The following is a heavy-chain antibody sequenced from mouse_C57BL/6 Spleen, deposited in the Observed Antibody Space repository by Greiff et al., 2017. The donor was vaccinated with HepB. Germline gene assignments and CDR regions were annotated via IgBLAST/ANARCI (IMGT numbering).Heavy chain of an antibody. CDR2: IYPGSGNT. CDR1: GYSFTSYY. CDR3: ANSVNYLFDY. V-gene: IGHV1-66*01. D-gene: IGHD2-1*01. J-gene: IGHJ2*01. Sequence: VMLVESGPELVKPGASVKISCKASGYSFTSYYIHWVKQRPGQGLEWIGWIYPGSGNTKYNEKFKGKATLTADTSSSTAYMQLSSLTSEDSAVYYCANSVNYLFDYWGQGTTLTVSS.